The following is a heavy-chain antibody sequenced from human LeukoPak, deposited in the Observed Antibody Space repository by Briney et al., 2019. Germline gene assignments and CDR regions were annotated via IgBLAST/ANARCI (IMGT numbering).Heavy chain of an antibody. CDR2: IYYSGST. V-gene: IGHV4-38-2*01. Sequence: GSLRLSCAASGFTFSSYSMNWVRQPPGKGLEWIGSIYYSGSTYYNPSLKSRVTISVDTSKNQFSLKLSPVTAADTAVYYCARTEESGYSYRYFGYYYYMDVWGKGTTVTVSS. J-gene: IGHJ6*03. CDR1: GFTFSSYS. D-gene: IGHD5-18*01. CDR3: ARTEESGYSYRYFGYYYYMDV.